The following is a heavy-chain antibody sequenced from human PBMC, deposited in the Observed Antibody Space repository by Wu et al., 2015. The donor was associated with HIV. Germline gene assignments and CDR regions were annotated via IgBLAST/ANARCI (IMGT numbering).Heavy chain of an antibody. Sequence: EWMGKIIPVFGTTKYAQNFQGRVTISADESTRTVFLELSSLRSDDTAVYYCARPYSGYAYDCFDIWGQGTVVFVSS. V-gene: IGHV1-69*15. CDR3: ARPYSGYAYDCFDI. CDR2: IIPVFGTT. D-gene: IGHD5-12*01. J-gene: IGHJ3*02.